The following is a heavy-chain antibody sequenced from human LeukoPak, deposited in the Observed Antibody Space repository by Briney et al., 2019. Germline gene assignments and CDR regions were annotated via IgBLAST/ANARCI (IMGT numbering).Heavy chain of an antibody. Sequence: ASVKVSCKASGYTFTSYGISWVRQAPGQGLEWMGWIGAYNGNTNYAQKLQGRVTMTTDTSTSTAYMELRSLRSDDTAVYYCAREGPAGVVSGSYYDFDYWGQGTLVTVSS. V-gene: IGHV1-18*01. CDR2: IGAYNGNT. J-gene: IGHJ4*02. CDR1: GYTFTSYG. D-gene: IGHD1-26*01. CDR3: AREGPAGVVSGSYYDFDY.